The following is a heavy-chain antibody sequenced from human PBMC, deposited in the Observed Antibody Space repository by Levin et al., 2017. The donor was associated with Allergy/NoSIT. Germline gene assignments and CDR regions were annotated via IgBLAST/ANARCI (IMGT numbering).Heavy chain of an antibody. Sequence: PSETLSLTCTVSGGSISSSSYYWGWIRQPPGKGLEWIGSIYYSGSTYYNPSLKSRVTISVDTSKNQFYLKLSSVTAADTAVYYCARHTPTYYDFWSGYPTDYFDYWGQGTLVTVSS. J-gene: IGHJ4*02. CDR2: IYYSGST. CDR3: ARHTPTYYDFWSGYPTDYFDY. V-gene: IGHV4-39*01. CDR1: GGSISSSSYY. D-gene: IGHD3-3*01.